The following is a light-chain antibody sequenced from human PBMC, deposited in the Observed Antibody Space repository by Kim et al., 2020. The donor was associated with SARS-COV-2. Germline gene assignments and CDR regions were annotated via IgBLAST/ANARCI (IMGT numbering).Light chain of an antibody. J-gene: IGKJ4*01. Sequence: ACVGDRVTITCRASQGINNYLAWYQQKSGKAPKLLIYAASILESGVPSRFSGSGSGTDFTLTINSLQPEDFATYYCQQLNSYPLIFGGGTKVDIK. CDR1: QGINNY. CDR2: AAS. V-gene: IGKV1-9*01. CDR3: QQLNSYPLI.